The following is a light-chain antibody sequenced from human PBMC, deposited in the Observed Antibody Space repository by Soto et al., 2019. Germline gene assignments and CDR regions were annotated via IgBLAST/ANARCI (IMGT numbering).Light chain of an antibody. Sequence: DIQMTQSPSSLSASVGDRVTLTCRASQSISSYLNWYQQKPGKAPKLLIYDASSLQRGVPSRFSGSGSGTDFTLTISNLQPEDFATYYGQQSYSIPLTFGGGTKVEIK. CDR1: QSISSY. CDR3: QQSYSIPLT. J-gene: IGKJ4*01. V-gene: IGKV1-39*01. CDR2: DAS.